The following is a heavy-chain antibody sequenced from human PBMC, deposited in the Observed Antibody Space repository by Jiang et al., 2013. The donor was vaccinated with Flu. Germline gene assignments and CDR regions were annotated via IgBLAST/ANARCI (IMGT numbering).Heavy chain of an antibody. CDR1: GFTFSSYG. Sequence: GVVQPGGSLRLSCAASGFTFSSYGMHWVRQAPGKGLEWVAFIRYDGSNKYYADSVKGRFTISRDNSKNTLYLQMNSLRAEDTAVYYCAKDGYQDYYYYGMDVWGQGTTVTVSS. V-gene: IGHV3-30*02. J-gene: IGHJ6*02. CDR2: IRYDGSNK. CDR3: AKDGYQDYYYYGMDV. D-gene: IGHD5-18*01.